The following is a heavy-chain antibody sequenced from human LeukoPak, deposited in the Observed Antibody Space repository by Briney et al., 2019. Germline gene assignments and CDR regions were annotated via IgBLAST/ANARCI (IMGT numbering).Heavy chain of an antibody. Sequence: GESLETSFKGSGYRFTSYWIGLVPPMPGKGPEWMEIIYPGDSDTRYSPSFQGQVTISADKSISTAYLQWSSLKASDTAMYYCARMVDIWGQGTMVTVSS. D-gene: IGHD2-8*01. CDR2: IYPGDSDT. V-gene: IGHV5-51*01. J-gene: IGHJ3*02. CDR3: ARMVDI. CDR1: GYRFTSYW.